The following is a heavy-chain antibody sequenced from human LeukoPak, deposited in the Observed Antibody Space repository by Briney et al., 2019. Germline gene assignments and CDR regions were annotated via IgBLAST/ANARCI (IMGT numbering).Heavy chain of an antibody. J-gene: IGHJ3*02. D-gene: IGHD3-3*01. CDR1: GGSISSYY. CDR2: IYTSGST. CDR3: ARDFLSPYYDFWSGYYTGGAFDI. Sequence: SETLSLTCTVSGGSISSYYWSWIRQPAGKGLEWIGRIYTSGSTNYNPSLKSRVTMSVDTSKNQFSLKLSSVTAADTAVYYCARDFLSPYYDFWSGYYTGGAFDIWGQGTMVTVPS. V-gene: IGHV4-4*07.